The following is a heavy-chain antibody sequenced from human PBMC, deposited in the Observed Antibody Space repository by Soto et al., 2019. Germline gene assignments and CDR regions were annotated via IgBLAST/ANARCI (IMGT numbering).Heavy chain of an antibody. D-gene: IGHD6-6*01. CDR1: GGSISSSNW. V-gene: IGHV4-4*02. CDR2: IYHSGST. CDR3: ALDSSSSHGGLYYYAMDV. J-gene: IGHJ6*02. Sequence: QVQLQESGPGLVKPSGTLSLTCAVSGGSISSSNWWSWVRQPPGKGLEWIGEIYHSGSTNYNPSRKGRVTISVDKAKNQFSLKLSSVTAADTAVYYCALDSSSSHGGLYYYAMDVWGQGTTVTVSS.